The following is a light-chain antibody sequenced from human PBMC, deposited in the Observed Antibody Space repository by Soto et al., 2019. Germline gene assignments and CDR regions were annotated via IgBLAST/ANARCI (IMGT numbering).Light chain of an antibody. Sequence: EIVLTQSPATLSLSPGERATISCRASQSVNSSLAWYQQKPGQAPMLLIYDASIRATSIPARFSGSQSGTDFTLTISSLEPEDVAVYYCQQRGNWHVTFGQGTKVDVK. CDR2: DAS. CDR1: QSVNSS. V-gene: IGKV3-11*01. J-gene: IGKJ1*01. CDR3: QQRGNWHVT.